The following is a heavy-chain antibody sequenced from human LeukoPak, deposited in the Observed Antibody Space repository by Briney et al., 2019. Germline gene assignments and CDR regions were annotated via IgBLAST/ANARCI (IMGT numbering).Heavy chain of an antibody. J-gene: IGHJ3*02. CDR2: ISSSSSYI. CDR1: GFTFSSYS. D-gene: IGHD6-13*01. CDR3: ARFLAAAGNDAFDI. V-gene: IGHV3-21*01. Sequence: GGSLRLSCAASGFTFSSYSMNWVRQAPGKGLEWVSSISSSSSYIYYADSVKGRFTISRDNAKNSLYLQMNSLRAEDTAVYYCARFLAAAGNDAFDIWGQVTMVTVPS.